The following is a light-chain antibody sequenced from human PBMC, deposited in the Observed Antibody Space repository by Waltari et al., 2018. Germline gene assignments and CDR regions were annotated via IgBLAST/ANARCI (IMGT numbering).Light chain of an antibody. CDR1: RPHIGAGFE. CDR3: QSYDSSLSGVL. J-gene: IGLJ2*01. V-gene: IGLV1-40*01. Sequence: QSVLTPPPSVSGAPGQRVTIPCTGSRPHIGAGFEIQWYQQLPGTAPNLLIYGNSNRPSGVPDRFSGSKSGTSASLAITGLQAEDEGDYYCQSYDSSLSGVLFGGGTKLTVL. CDR2: GNS.